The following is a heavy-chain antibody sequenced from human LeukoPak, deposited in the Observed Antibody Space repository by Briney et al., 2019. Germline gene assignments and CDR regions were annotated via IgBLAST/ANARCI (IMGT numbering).Heavy chain of an antibody. CDR3: ARDSDIVVVPAAILRFDY. CDR1: GGTFSSYA. V-gene: IGHV1-69*15. D-gene: IGHD2-2*01. CDR2: IIPIFGTA. J-gene: IGHJ4*02. Sequence: SVKVSCKASGGTFSSYAISWVRQAPGQGLEWMGRIIPIFGTANYAQKFQGRVTITADESTSTAYMELSSLRSEDTAVYYCARDSDIVVVPAAILRFDYWGQGTLVTVSS.